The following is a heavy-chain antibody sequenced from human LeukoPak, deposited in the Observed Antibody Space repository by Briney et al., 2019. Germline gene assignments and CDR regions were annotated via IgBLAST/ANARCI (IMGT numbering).Heavy chain of an antibody. CDR1: GGSIENYY. J-gene: IGHJ4*02. CDR2: IYYSGST. Sequence: PSETLSLTCTVSGGSIENYYWGWIRQPPGKGLEWLGSIYYSGSTYYNPSLKSRVTISVDTSKNQFSLNLYSVTAADTAVFYCARSYYYDYRQIDYWGQGTLVTVSS. V-gene: IGHV4-39*01. CDR3: ARSYYYDYRQIDY. D-gene: IGHD3-22*01.